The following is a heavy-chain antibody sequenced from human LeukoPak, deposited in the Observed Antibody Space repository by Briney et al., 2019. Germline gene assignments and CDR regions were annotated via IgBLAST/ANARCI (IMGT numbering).Heavy chain of an antibody. CDR2: IYHSGST. Sequence: SETLSLTCTVSGGSISSYYWSWIRRPPGKGLEWIGYIYHSGSTNYNPSLKSRVTISLDTSKKHFSLKLSSVTAADTAVYYCVRGHLVGGWFKYDAFDIWGQGTMVSVSS. V-gene: IGHV4-59*01. CDR1: GGSISSYY. CDR3: VRGHLVGGWFKYDAFDI. J-gene: IGHJ3*02. D-gene: IGHD6-19*01.